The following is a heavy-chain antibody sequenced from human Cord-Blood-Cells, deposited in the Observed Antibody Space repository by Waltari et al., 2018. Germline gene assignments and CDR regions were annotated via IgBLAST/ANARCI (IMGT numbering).Heavy chain of an antibody. CDR2: INYSGST. CDR1: RVPLSSSY. D-gene: IGHD3-10*01. CDR3: AGGRRELLIDY. V-gene: IGHV4-59*01. J-gene: IGHJ4*02. Sequence: VQLQESGAGLVTPSELLSLTCTLSRVPLSSSYWSWLRQPPRKGLEWIGYINYSGSTNYNPSLKSRVTISVDTSKDQFSLKLGSVTAADTAVYYCAGGRRELLIDYWGQGTLVTVSS.